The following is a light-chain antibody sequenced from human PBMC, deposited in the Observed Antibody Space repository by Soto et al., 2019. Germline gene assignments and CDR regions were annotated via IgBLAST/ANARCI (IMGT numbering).Light chain of an antibody. CDR3: QQYGSSPYT. J-gene: IGKJ2*01. CDR2: GAS. V-gene: IGKV3-20*01. Sequence: EIVLTQSPGTLSLSPGERATLSCRASQRVSSSYLAWYHQKPGQAPRLLFYGASSRATGIPDRFSGSGSGTDFTLTINRLEPEDFAVYYCQQYGSSPYTFGQGTKLEIK. CDR1: QRVSSSY.